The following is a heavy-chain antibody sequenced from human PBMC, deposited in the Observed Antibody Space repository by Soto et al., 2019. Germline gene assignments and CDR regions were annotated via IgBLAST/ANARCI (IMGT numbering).Heavy chain of an antibody. J-gene: IGHJ5*02. Sequence: ASVKVSCKASGYTFTSYGISWVRQAPGQGLEWMGWISAYNGNTNYAQKLQGRVTMTTDTSTSTAYMELSSLRSEDTAVYYCARVESAYYDSSGHYWFDPWGQGTLVTVSS. D-gene: IGHD3-22*01. CDR2: ISAYNGNT. V-gene: IGHV1-18*04. CDR3: ARVESAYYDSSGHYWFDP. CDR1: GYTFTSYG.